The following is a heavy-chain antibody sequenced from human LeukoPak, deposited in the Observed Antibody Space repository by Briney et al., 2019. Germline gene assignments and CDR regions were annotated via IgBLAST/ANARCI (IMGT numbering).Heavy chain of an antibody. V-gene: IGHV3-23*01. D-gene: IGHD2-15*01. CDR1: GFTFSSYA. J-gene: IGHJ4*02. Sequence: GGSLRLSCAASGFTFSSYAMSWVRQAPGKGLEWVSAISGSGGSTYYADSVKGRFAISRDNSKNTLYLQMNSLRAEDTAVYYCAKAEDVVVVVAATSFDYWGQGTLVTVSS. CDR3: AKAEDVVVVVAATSFDY. CDR2: ISGSGGST.